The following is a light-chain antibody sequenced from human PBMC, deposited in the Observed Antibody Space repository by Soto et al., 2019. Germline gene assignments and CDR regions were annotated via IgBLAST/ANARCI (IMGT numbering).Light chain of an antibody. CDR1: SSDVGAYNY. V-gene: IGLV2-8*01. Sequence: QSVLDQPPSASGSPGQSVTISCTGTSSDVGAYNYVSWYQQHPGRAPKLMIYEVSERPSGVPDRFSGSKSGNTASLTVSGLQTEDEADYYCSSYAGNDVYVFGTGTKVTVL. J-gene: IGLJ1*01. CDR2: EVS. CDR3: SSYAGNDVYV.